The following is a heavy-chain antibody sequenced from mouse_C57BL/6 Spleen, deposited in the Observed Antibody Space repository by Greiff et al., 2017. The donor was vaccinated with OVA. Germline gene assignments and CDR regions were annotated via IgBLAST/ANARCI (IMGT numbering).Heavy chain of an antibody. CDR2: ISNYYGDA. J-gene: IGHJ2*01. V-gene: IGHV1-67*01. CDR1: GYTFTDYA. CDR3: ASLEGYGNYLRHDY. Sequence: VKLQESGPELVRPGVSVKLSCTGSGYTFTDYAMHWVQQSPAKSLEWIGVISNYYGDASYNQKFKDNATMTVDKSSSTAYMELARLTSEDSAVYYGASLEGYGNYLRHDYWGQGTTLTVSS. D-gene: IGHD2-1*01.